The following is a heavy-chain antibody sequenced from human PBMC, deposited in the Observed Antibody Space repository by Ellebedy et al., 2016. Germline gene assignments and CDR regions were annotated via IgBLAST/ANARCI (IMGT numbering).Heavy chain of an antibody. V-gene: IGHV1-3*01. CDR3: ARGKGLQLWFIYYFDY. J-gene: IGHJ4*02. Sequence: ASVKVSCXASGYTFTGYPIHWVRQVPGQRFEWMGWIDGGSGKTKYSEKFQGRVTITRDTSASRVYLDLSSLSPEDTAVYYCARGKGLQLWFIYYFDYWGQGTQVTVSS. CDR2: IDGGSGKT. CDR1: GYTFTGYP. D-gene: IGHD3-10*01.